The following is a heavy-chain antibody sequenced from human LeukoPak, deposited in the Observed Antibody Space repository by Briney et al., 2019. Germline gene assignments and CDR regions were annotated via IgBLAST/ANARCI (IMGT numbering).Heavy chain of an antibody. CDR1: GYNFTSYW. CDR3: ARLPYYDSSGYEPINWFDP. J-gene: IGHJ5*02. CDR2: NYPGESHT. Sequence: GESLKIFWWGSGYNFTSYWHGLVRQRPGKGLEWMGINYPGESHTIYSPSVQGQLTISADKSISTAYLQWSSLKVSDTAMYYCARLPYYDSSGYEPINWFDPWGQGTLVTVSS. V-gene: IGHV5-51*01. D-gene: IGHD3-22*01.